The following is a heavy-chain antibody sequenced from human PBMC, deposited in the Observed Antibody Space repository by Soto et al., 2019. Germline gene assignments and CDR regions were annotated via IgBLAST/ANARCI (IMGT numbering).Heavy chain of an antibody. D-gene: IGHD1-26*01. J-gene: IGHJ4*02. CDR1: GGTFSSYS. CDR3: ASDGGRHSGGIDY. CDR2: IIPIFGTA. Sequence: QVQLVQSGAEVKKPGSSVKVSCKASGGTFSSYSINWVRQAPGQGLEWMGEIIPIFGTANYAQKFQGRVTITAAESTSTAYMELSSLRSEDTAAYYCASDGGRHSGGIDYWGQGTLVTVSS. V-gene: IGHV1-69*01.